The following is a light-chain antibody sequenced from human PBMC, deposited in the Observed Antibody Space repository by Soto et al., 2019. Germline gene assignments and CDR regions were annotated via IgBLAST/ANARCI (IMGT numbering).Light chain of an antibody. CDR3: QQYNDWPRT. CDR2: GSS. J-gene: IGKJ1*01. V-gene: IGKV3-15*01. Sequence: EIVMTQSPSTLSVSPGESVTLSCRASQLFSSNLAWYQRRPGQAHRLLIYGSSTRATGVPPRFSGSASGTEFTLTISSLQSEDFGVYYCQQYNDWPRTFGQGTKVDIK. CDR1: QLFSSN.